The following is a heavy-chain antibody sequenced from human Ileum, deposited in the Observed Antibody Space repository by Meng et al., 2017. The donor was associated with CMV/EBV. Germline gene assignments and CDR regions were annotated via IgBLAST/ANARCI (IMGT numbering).Heavy chain of an antibody. CDR2: IHPTGTT. V-gene: IGHV4-4*07. J-gene: IGHJ5*02. D-gene: IGHD3-10*01. CDR3: ARAAARGVPVDL. Sequence: RLQRPRQRLRQPSEPRSLPCTVTGGSLTSSYWPWTRQPAGKGLEWIGRIHPTGTTDDNPSLRSRVSMSLDKSKNQFSLKLTSVTAADTAVYYCARAAARGVPVDLWGQGTLVTVSS. CDR1: GGSLTSSY.